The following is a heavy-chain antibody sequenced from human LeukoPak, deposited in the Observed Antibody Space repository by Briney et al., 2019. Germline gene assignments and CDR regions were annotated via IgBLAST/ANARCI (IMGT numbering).Heavy chain of an antibody. CDR1: GYSIISDYF. Sequence: PSETLSLTCIVSGYSIISDYFWGWVRQPPGKGPEWIGSIFHSGDVYYNPSLKSRVTLSVDPSKNRFSLKLSSVTAADTAVYYCARASHDYGDYSHFDYWGQGTLVTVSS. CDR2: IFHSGDV. J-gene: IGHJ4*02. CDR3: ARASHDYGDYSHFDY. D-gene: IGHD4-17*01. V-gene: IGHV4-38-2*02.